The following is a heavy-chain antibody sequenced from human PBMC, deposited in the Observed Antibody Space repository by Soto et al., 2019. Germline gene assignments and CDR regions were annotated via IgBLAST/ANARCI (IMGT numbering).Heavy chain of an antibody. J-gene: IGHJ6*02. CDR2: IDPSDSYT. D-gene: IGHD6-6*01. Sequence: PGESLKISCKGSGYSFTSYWISWVRQMPGKGLEWMGRIDPSDSYTNYSPSFQGHVTISADKSISTAYLQWSSLKASDTAMDYCASYSSSSGYYYYGMDVWGQGTTVTVSS. CDR1: GYSFTSYW. CDR3: ASYSSSSGYYYYGMDV. V-gene: IGHV5-10-1*01.